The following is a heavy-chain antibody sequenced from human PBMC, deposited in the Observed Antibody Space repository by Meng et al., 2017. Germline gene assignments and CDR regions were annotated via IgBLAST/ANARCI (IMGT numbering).Heavy chain of an antibody. CDR2: TNPNSGGT. J-gene: IGHJ5*02. Sequence: QVEWVEDGCEVKQPGDSVNVSCKASGYTLTGYKMHWGRQAPGQGLEWMGWTNPNSGGTNYAQKFQGRVTMTRDTSISTAYMELSRLRSDDTAVYYCARGGYSSGVRVRHWFDPWGQGTLVTVSS. CDR1: GYTLTGYK. V-gene: IGHV1-2*02. D-gene: IGHD6-25*01. CDR3: ARGGYSSGVRVRHWFDP.